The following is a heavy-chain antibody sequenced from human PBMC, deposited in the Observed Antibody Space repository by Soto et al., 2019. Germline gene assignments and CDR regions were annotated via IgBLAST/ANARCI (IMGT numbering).Heavy chain of an antibody. Sequence: EVQLLESGGGLVQSGGSLRLSCAASGFTFSSYAMSWVRQAPGKGLEWVSAISGSGGSTYYADSVKGRFTISRDNSKNTLYLQMNSLRAEDTAVYYCAKNLYYYYYYGMDVWGQGTTVTVSS. J-gene: IGHJ6*02. CDR2: ISGSGGST. V-gene: IGHV3-23*01. CDR1: GFTFSSYA. CDR3: AKNLYYYYYYGMDV.